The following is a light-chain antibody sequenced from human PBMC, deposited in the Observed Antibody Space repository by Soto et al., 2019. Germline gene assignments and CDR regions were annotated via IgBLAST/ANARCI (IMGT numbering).Light chain of an antibody. Sequence: DIVMTQSPDSLAVSLGERATINCKSSQSVLYSSNNKNYFAWYQQRPGQPPKLLIYWASTRESGVPDRFSGSGSGTDFTLTITSLQAEDVAVYYCQQYESTPPTFGQGTKLEIE. CDR3: QQYESTPPT. CDR1: QSVLYSSNNKNY. V-gene: IGKV4-1*01. CDR2: WAS. J-gene: IGKJ2*01.